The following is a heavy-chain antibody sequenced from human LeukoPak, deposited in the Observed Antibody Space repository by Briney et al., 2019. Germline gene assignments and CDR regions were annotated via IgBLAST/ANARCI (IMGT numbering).Heavy chain of an antibody. J-gene: IGHJ6*04. CDR3: ASYGSGSYPNYYYYGMDV. CDR1: GFTFSSYA. Sequence: GGSLRLSCAASGFTFSSYAMHWVRQAPGKGLEWVAVISYDGSNKYYADSVKGRFTISRDNSKNTLYLQMSSLRAEDTAVYYCASYGSGSYPNYYYYGMDVWGKGTTVTVSS. V-gene: IGHV3-30*04. D-gene: IGHD3-10*01. CDR2: ISYDGSNK.